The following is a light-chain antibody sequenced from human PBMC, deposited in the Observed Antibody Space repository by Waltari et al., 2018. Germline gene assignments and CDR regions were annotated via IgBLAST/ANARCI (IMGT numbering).Light chain of an antibody. CDR3: LQHDNLPYT. V-gene: IGKV1-33*01. Sequence: DIQMTQSPSSLSASVGDTITITCQASQGIAKYLNWYQHKPGKAPDLLIYGTSNLQAGVPSRFSGSGSGTDFTLTISSLQPEDIATYYCLQHDNLPYTFGQGTRLE. CDR1: QGIAKY. J-gene: IGKJ2*01. CDR2: GTS.